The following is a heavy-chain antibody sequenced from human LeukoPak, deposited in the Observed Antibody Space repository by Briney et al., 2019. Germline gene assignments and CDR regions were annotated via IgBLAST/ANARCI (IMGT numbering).Heavy chain of an antibody. V-gene: IGHV3-66*01. CDR3: ARDVFQPPT. CDR1: GFTFSRYA. D-gene: IGHD2-21*01. Sequence: PGRSLRLSCAASGFTFSRYAMHWVRQAPGKGLEWVSVIYSGGSTYYADSVKGRFTISRDNSKNTLYLQMNSLRAEDTAVYYCARDVFQPPTWGQGTMVTVSS. CDR2: IYSGGST. J-gene: IGHJ3*01.